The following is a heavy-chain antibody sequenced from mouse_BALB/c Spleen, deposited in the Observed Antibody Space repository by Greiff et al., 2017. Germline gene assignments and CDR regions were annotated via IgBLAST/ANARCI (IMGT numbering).Heavy chain of an antibody. V-gene: IGHV3-2*02. J-gene: IGHJ4*01. CDR2: ISYSGST. CDR3: AITTVVGYYAMDY. CDR1: GYSITSDYA. Sequence: EVHLVESGPGLVKPSQSLSLTCTVTGYSITSDYAWNWIRQFPGNKLEWMGYISYSGSTSYNPSLKSRISITRDTSKNQFFLQLNSVTTEDTATYYCAITTVVGYYAMDYWGQGTSVTVSS. D-gene: IGHD1-1*01.